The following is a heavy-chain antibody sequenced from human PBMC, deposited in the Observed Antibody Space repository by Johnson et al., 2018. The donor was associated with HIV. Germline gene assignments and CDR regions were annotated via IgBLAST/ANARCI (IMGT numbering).Heavy chain of an antibody. CDR1: VFTFSSFA. J-gene: IGHJ3*02. Sequence: VQLVEYGGGVVQPGRSLRLSCAASVFTFSSFAIHWVRQTPGKGLEWVSIVYSGGSAYYADSVKGRFTISRDNSKNTLYLQMNSLRVEDTAVYYCARVSLAYSYGYDAFDIWGQGTMVTVSS. D-gene: IGHD5-18*01. V-gene: IGHV3-NL1*01. CDR2: VYSGGSA. CDR3: ARVSLAYSYGYDAFDI.